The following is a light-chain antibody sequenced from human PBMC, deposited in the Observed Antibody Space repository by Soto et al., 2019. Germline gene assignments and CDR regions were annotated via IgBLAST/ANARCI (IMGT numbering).Light chain of an antibody. CDR2: GAS. Sequence: EIVMTQSPATLSVSPGERATLSCRASQSISSNLAWYQQKPGQAPRLLIFGASTRATGIPARFSGSGSGTEFTLTISGLQSEDFAVYYCHQYNNWPPWTFGQGTKVDIK. CDR3: HQYNNWPPWT. J-gene: IGKJ1*01. CDR1: QSISSN. V-gene: IGKV3-15*01.